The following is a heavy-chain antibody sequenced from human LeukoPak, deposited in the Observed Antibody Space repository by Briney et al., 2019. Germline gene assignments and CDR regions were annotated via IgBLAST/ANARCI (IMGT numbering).Heavy chain of an antibody. D-gene: IGHD6-13*01. J-gene: IGHJ4*02. CDR3: ARGSDTAAGLY. CDR2: IYYTGST. CDR1: GGSISSSFYY. Sequence: SETLSLTCTVSGGSISSSFYYWGWIRQPPGKGLEWIGSIYYTGSTYYNPSLKSRVTISVDTSKNQFSLKLRSVTAADTAVYYCARGSDTAAGLYWGQGTLVTVSS. V-gene: IGHV4-39*01.